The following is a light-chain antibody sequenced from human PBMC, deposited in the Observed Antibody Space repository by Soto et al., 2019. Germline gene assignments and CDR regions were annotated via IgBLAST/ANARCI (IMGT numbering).Light chain of an antibody. Sequence: DIQLTQSPSSVSASVGDRVTITCRASQGISTWLAWYHLKPGKAPKLLIYAASRLQSGGPSRFSCSGSGTDCTLTISSLQPDDFVTYYCLSADTCPLTFGPGTKVEIK. V-gene: IGKV1-12*01. J-gene: IGKJ3*01. CDR1: QGISTW. CDR2: AAS. CDR3: LSADTCPLT.